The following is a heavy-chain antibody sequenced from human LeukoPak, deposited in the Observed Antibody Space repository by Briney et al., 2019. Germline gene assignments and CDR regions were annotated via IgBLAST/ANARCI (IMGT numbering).Heavy chain of an antibody. V-gene: IGHV4-34*01. Sequence: SETLSLTCAVYGGSFSGYYWSWIRQPPGKGLEWIGEINHSRSTNYNPSLKSRVTISVDTSKNQFSLKLSSVAAADTAVYYCARNYGDHFQHWGQGTLVTVSS. CDR3: ARNYGDHFQH. CDR1: GGSFSGYY. CDR2: INHSRST. D-gene: IGHD4-17*01. J-gene: IGHJ1*01.